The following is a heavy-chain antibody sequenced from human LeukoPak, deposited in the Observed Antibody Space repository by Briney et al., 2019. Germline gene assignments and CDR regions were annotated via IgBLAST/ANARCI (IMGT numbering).Heavy chain of an antibody. V-gene: IGHV3-66*01. CDR3: ASRANWGAIDY. Sequence: PGGSLRLSCAASGFTVSSNFMSWVRQAPGKGLEWVSIIYSGGSTYYADSVKGRFTISRDNSKNTLFLQMNSLRAEDTAVYYCASRANWGAIDYWGQGTLVTVSS. CDR1: GFTVSSNF. CDR2: IYSGGST. D-gene: IGHD7-27*01. J-gene: IGHJ4*02.